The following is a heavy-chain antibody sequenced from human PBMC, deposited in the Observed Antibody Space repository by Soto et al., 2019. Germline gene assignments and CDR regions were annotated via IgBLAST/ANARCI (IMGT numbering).Heavy chain of an antibody. V-gene: IGHV5-51*01. CDR2: IYPGDSDT. Sequence: GESLKISCKGSGYSFTSYWIGWVRQMPGKGLEWMGIIYPGDSDTRYSPSFQGQVTISADKSISTAYLQWSSLKASDTAMYYCARQDGDGDYVGGYFDYWGQATLVTVSS. D-gene: IGHD4-17*01. CDR3: ARQDGDGDYVGGYFDY. J-gene: IGHJ4*02. CDR1: GYSFTSYW.